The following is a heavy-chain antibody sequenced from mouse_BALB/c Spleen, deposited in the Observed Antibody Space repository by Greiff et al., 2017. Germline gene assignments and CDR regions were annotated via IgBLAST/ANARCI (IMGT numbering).Heavy chain of an antibody. CDR2: INPSNGRT. Sequence: QVQLKQSGPELVKPGASVKLSCKASGYTFTSYWMHWVKQRPGQGLEWIGEINPSNGRTNYNEKFKSKATLTVDKSSSTAYMQLSSLTSEDSAVYYCARLWGYYAMDYWGQGTSVTVSS. D-gene: IGHD1-1*02. CDR3: ARLWGYYAMDY. J-gene: IGHJ4*01. CDR1: GYTFTSYW. V-gene: IGHV1S81*02.